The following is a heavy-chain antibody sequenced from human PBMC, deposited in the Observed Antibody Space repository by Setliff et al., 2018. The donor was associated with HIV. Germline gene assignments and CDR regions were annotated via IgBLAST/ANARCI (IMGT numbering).Heavy chain of an antibody. V-gene: IGHV4-31*11. Sequence: SETLSLTCAVSGVSITSATYYWSWIRHSPGKGLEWTGYIDYSGSAFYNPSLKSRLTISRDTSKNQFSLRMKSVTAADTAVYYCAREGKTALVTLYFDYWGQGTLVTVSS. CDR3: AREGKTALVTLYFDY. J-gene: IGHJ4*02. D-gene: IGHD5-18*01. CDR2: IDYSGSA. CDR1: GVSITSATYY.